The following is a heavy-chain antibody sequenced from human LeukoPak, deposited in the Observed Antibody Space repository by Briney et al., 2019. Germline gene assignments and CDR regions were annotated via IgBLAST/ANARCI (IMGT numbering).Heavy chain of an antibody. V-gene: IGHV4-4*07. CDR1: GRPINSYD. D-gene: IGHD4-17*01. CDR2: IYTSESN. CDR3: ARAPGGDYGDYEDCWFDP. J-gene: IGHJ5*02. Sequence: PSDTLSLTCTVSGRPINSYDGSWMPHPPGKGLEGIGRIYTSESNNYNPSLKSRVTMSVDTSKNHFSLQLSSVTAADTAVYYCARAPGGDYGDYEDCWFDPWGQGTLVTVSS.